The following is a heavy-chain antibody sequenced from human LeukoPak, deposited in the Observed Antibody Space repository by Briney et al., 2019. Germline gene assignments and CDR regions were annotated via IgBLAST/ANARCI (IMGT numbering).Heavy chain of an antibody. CDR1: GYTLTSYG. CDR2: ISAYNGNT. D-gene: IGHD6-19*01. Sequence: ASVKVSCKASGYTLTSYGISWVRQAPGQGLEWMGWISAYNGNTNYAQKLQGRVTMTTDTSTSTAYMELRSLRSDDTAVCYCARDNPPYSSGRGYFQHWGQGTLVTVSS. J-gene: IGHJ1*01. CDR3: ARDNPPYSSGRGYFQH. V-gene: IGHV1-18*01.